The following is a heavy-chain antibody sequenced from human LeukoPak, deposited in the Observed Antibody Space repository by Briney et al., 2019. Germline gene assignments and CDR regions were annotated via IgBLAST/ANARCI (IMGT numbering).Heavy chain of an antibody. Sequence: SETLSLTCTVSGGSISSSSYYWGWIRQPPGNGLEWIGSIYYSGSTYYNPSLKSRVTISVDTSKNQFSLKLSSVTAADTAVYYCARRVWGSYRPTFDYWGQGTLVTVSS. CDR1: GGSISSSSYY. CDR3: ARRVWGSYRPTFDY. D-gene: IGHD3-16*02. J-gene: IGHJ4*02. V-gene: IGHV4-39*01. CDR2: IYYSGST.